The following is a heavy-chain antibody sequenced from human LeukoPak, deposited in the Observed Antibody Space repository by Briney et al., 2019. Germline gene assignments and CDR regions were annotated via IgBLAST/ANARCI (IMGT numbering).Heavy chain of an antibody. CDR3: ARLIHWETSNAFDI. D-gene: IGHD1-26*01. CDR2: IKPDESRI. V-gene: IGHV3-7*03. J-gene: IGHJ3*02. CDR1: GPTFNRDW. Sequence: PGGSPRLSCTNSGPTFNRDWMGWLRQAPGKGLEWLAHIKPDESRIFYADSVKGRFALSRDNAKNSVHLQMNSLRAEDTAVYFCARLIHWETSNAFDIWGQGTMVTVSS.